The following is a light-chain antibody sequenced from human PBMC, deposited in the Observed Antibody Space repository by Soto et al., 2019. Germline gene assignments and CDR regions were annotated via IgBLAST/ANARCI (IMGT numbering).Light chain of an antibody. V-gene: IGKV4-1*01. Sequence: DIVMTQSPDSLAVSLGERATINCKSSQSVLYSSNNKNYLAWYQQKPRQPPKLLIYWASTRESGVPDRFSGSGSGSEFTLTISSLQAEDVAFYYCQQYYSTPWTFGQGTKVEIK. J-gene: IGKJ1*01. CDR3: QQYYSTPWT. CDR1: QSVLYSSNNKNY. CDR2: WAS.